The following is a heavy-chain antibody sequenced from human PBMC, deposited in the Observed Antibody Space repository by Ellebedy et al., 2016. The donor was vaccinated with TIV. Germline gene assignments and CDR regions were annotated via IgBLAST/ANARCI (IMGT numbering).Heavy chain of an antibody. V-gene: IGHV1-8*01. D-gene: IGHD3-22*01. CDR1: GYTFTSYD. CDR3: ARLTYYYDSSGYDYYYYYGMDV. J-gene: IGHJ6*02. Sequence: ASVKVSXXASGYTFTSYDINWVRQATGQGLEWMGWMNPNSGNTGYAQKFQGRVTMTRNASISTAYMELSSLRSEDTAVYYCARLTYYYDSSGYDYYYYYGMDVWGQGNPGHRLL. CDR2: MNPNSGNT.